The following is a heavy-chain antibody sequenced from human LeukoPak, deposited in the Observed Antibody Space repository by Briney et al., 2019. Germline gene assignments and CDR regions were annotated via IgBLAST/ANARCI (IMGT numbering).Heavy chain of an antibody. CDR2: INSDGSST. V-gene: IGHV3-74*01. CDR1: GFTLNGYW. Sequence: PGGSLRLSCAASGFTLNGYWMHWVRQAPGKGLVWVSHINSDGSSTNYADSVNGRFTISRDNAKNTLYLQMNSLRAEDTAVYYCARNDLLTSYYFDSWGQGTLVTVSS. J-gene: IGHJ4*02. D-gene: IGHD3-9*01. CDR3: ARNDLLTSYYFDS.